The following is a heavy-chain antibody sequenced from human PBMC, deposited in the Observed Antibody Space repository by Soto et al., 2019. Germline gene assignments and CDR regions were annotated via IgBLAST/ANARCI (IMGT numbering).Heavy chain of an antibody. J-gene: IGHJ6*03. CDR3: TRGLVSTSTNYYYYHMDV. D-gene: IGHD2-2*01. V-gene: IGHV1-46*03. CDR1: GYTLTNFY. Sequence: ASVKVSCKASGYTLTNFYAHWVRQAPGQGLEWMGIINPRGGSTSYAQKFQGRVTMTRDTSTNTVYMDLSSLTAEDTAVYYCTRGLVSTSTNYYYYHMDVWGKGTTVTVSS. CDR2: INPRGGST.